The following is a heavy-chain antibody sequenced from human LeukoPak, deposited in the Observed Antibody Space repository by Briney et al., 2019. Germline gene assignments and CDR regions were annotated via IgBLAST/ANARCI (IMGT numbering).Heavy chain of an antibody. V-gene: IGHV1-58*02. D-gene: IGHD5-18*01. Sequence: APVKVSCKASGFTFTSSAMQWVRQARGQRLEWIGWIVVGSGNTNYAQKFQERVTITRGMSTSTAYMELSSLRSEDTAVYYCAASGYSYGGDYFDYWGQGTLVTVSS. J-gene: IGHJ4*02. CDR2: IVVGSGNT. CDR1: GFTFTSSA. CDR3: AASGYSYGGDYFDY.